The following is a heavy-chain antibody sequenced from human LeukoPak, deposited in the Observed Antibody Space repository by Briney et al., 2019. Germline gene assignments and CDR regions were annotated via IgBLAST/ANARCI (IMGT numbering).Heavy chain of an antibody. CDR1: GFTVSSNY. D-gene: IGHD3-16*02. CDR2: IYSGGST. CDR3: ARLGRKSRCRAFDI. J-gene: IGHJ3*02. Sequence: PGGSLRLSCAASGFTVSSNYMSWVRQAPGKGLEWVSVIYSGGSTYYADSVKGRFTISRDNSKNTLYLQMNSLRAEDTAVYYCARLGRKSRCRAFDIWGQGTMVTVSS. V-gene: IGHV3-53*01.